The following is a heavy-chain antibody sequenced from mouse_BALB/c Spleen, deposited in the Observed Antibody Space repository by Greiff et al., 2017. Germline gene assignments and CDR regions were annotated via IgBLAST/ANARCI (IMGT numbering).Heavy chain of an antibody. CDR2: IWAGGST. J-gene: IGHJ4*01. D-gene: IGHD1-2*01. CDR3: ARVLLRLRAMDY. V-gene: IGHV2-9*02. Sequence: VQGVESGPGLVAPSQSLSITCTVSGFSLTSYGVHWVRQPPGKGLEWLGVIWAGGSTNYNSALMSRLSISKDNSKSQVFLKMNSLQTDDTAMYYCARVLLRLRAMDYWGQGTSVTVSA. CDR1: GFSLTSYG.